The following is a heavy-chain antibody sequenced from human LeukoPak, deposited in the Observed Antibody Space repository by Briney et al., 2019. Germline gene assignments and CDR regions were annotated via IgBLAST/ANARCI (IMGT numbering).Heavy chain of an antibody. CDR2: ISYDGSNK. Sequence: GGSLRLSCAASGFTFSSYGMHWVRQAPGKGLEWVAVISYDGSNKYYADSVKGRFTISRDNSKNTLYLQMNSLRAEDTAVYYCAQALQTVCYCHYGMDVWGQGTTVTVSS. D-gene: IGHD3-16*01. J-gene: IGHJ6*02. CDR1: GFTFSSYG. CDR3: AQALQTVCYCHYGMDV. V-gene: IGHV3-30*18.